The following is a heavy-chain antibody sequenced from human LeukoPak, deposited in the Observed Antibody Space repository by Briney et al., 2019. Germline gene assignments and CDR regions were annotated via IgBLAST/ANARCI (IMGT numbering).Heavy chain of an antibody. CDR2: IYHSGST. D-gene: IGHD6-6*01. J-gene: IGHJ4*02. Sequence: SETLSLTCTVSGGSISSGGYYWSWIRQPPGKGLEWIGYIYHSGSTYYNPSLKSRVTISVDRSKNQFSLKLSSVTAADTAVYYCARDKGPEYSSSQDINYFDYWGQGTLVTVSS. CDR3: ARDKGPEYSSSQDINYFDY. V-gene: IGHV4-30-2*01. CDR1: GGSISSGGYY.